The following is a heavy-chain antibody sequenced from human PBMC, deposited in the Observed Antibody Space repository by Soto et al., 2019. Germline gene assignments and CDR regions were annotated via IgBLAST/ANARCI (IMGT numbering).Heavy chain of an antibody. J-gene: IGHJ5*02. CDR1: GDSVSSYSAA. CDR2: TYYRSRFFS. V-gene: IGHV6-1*02. Sequence: QVQLQQSGPGLVKPSQTLSLTCAISGDSVSSYSAAWNWIRQSPSGGLEWLGRTYYRSRFFSDYAKSEKSRIIITPDTSKNQFSLQLKSVTPEDTAVYYCVRDRYSSSGWFDPWGQGTPVTVSS. D-gene: IGHD3-10*01. CDR3: VRDRYSSSGWFDP.